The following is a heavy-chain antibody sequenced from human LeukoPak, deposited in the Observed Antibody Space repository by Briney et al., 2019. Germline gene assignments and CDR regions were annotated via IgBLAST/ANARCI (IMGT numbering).Heavy chain of an antibody. CDR2: IYYSGST. V-gene: IGHV4-59*12. Sequence: SETLSLTCTVSGGSISSYYWSWIRQPPGKGLEWTGYIYYSGSTNYNPSLKSRVTISVDTSKNQFSLKLSSVTAADTAVYYCAVGRGQWLLYYFDYWGQGTLVTVSS. CDR3: AVGRGQWLLYYFDY. CDR1: GGSISSYY. D-gene: IGHD3-22*01. J-gene: IGHJ4*02.